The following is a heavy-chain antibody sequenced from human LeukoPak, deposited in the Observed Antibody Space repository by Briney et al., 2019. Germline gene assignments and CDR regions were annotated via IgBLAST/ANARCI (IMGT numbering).Heavy chain of an antibody. CDR3: ARDRYYDSSCTPFFY. Sequence: KPSETLSLTCTVAGGSISSSYWSWIRRPAGKGLEWIGRIYTSGSTTSTPSPKSRVTMSVDTSKNPFSLKLSSLTAADTAVYYCARDRYYDSSCTPFFYWGQGTLVTVSS. D-gene: IGHD3-22*01. J-gene: IGHJ4*02. V-gene: IGHV4-4*07. CDR1: GGSISSSY. CDR2: IYTSGST.